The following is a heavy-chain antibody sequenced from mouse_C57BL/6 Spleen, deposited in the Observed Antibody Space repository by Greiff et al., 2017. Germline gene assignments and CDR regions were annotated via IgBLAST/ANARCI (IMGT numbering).Heavy chain of an antibody. CDR2: IYPGSGNT. CDR1: GYSFTSYY. CDR3: AYYYGSSYLWYFDV. V-gene: IGHV1-66*01. D-gene: IGHD1-1*01. Sequence: QVQLQQSGPELVKPGASVKISCKASGYSFTSYYIHWVKQRPGQGLEWIGWIYPGSGNTKYNEKFKGKATLTADTSSSTAYMQLSSLTSEDSAVYCCAYYYGSSYLWYFDVWGTGTTVTVSS. J-gene: IGHJ1*03.